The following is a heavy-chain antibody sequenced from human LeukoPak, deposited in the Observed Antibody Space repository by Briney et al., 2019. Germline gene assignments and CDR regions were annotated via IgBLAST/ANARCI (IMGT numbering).Heavy chain of an antibody. CDR1: GFTFSSYA. D-gene: IGHD3-3*01. CDR2: ISGSGGST. Sequence: QPGGSLRLSCAASGFTFSSYAMSWVRQAPGKGLEWVSAISGSGGSTYYADSVKGRFTISRDNAKNSLYLQMSSLRAEDTAMYYCVRIRSLYYVIFDYWGQGALVTVSS. J-gene: IGHJ4*02. V-gene: IGHV3-23*01. CDR3: VRIRSLYYVIFDY.